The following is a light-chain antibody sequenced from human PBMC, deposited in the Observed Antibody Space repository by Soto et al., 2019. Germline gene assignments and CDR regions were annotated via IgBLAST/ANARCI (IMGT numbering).Light chain of an antibody. Sequence: DVVMTQSPLSLPVTLGQAASISCRSSQSLVDSAGNTYLSWFQQRPGQSPRRLIYKVSNRDSGVPERFSGSGSGTEFTLKISRVEAEDVGVYYCRQGTRWPFTFGPGTKVDIK. V-gene: IGKV2-30*01. CDR1: QSLVDSAGNTY. J-gene: IGKJ3*01. CDR2: KVS. CDR3: RQGTRWPFT.